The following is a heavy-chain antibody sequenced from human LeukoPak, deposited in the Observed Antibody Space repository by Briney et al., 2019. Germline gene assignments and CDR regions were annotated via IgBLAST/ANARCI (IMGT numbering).Heavy chain of an antibody. D-gene: IGHD7-27*01. V-gene: IGHV4-61*02. Sequence: SETLSLTCTVSGGSISSGSYYWSWIRQPAGKGLEWIGRIYTSGSTNYNPSLKSRVTISVDTSKNQFSLKLSSVTAADTAVYYCAGANWGYLAAGYDAFDIWGQGTMVTVSS. CDR1: GGSISSGSYY. J-gene: IGHJ3*02. CDR2: IYTSGST. CDR3: AGANWGYLAAGYDAFDI.